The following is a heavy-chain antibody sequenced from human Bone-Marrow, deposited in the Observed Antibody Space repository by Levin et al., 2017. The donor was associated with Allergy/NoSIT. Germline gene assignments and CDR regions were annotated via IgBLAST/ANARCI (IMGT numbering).Heavy chain of an antibody. Sequence: PSETLSLTCTVSSGSINVYFWSWIRQPAGKGLEWLGRLYSTGTTNHNPSLSSRLTMSLDASKNEFSLKLGSVTAADTAVYFCVAGGVSSSTTFDTWGPGIQITVSS. J-gene: IGHJ4*02. D-gene: IGHD3-16*01. CDR3: VAGGVSSSTTFDT. V-gene: IGHV4-4*07. CDR1: SGSINVYF. CDR2: LYSTGTT.